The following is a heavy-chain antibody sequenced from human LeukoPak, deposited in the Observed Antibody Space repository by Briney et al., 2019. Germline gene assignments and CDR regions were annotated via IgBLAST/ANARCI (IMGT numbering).Heavy chain of an antibody. CDR2: INTDGTVT. CDR3: ATKQWLAPPPDS. J-gene: IGHJ4*02. D-gene: IGHD6-19*01. CDR1: GFTFSKYW. Sequence: PGGSLRLSCAASGFTFSKYWMLWVRQAPGKGLESVSRINTDGTVTTYADSVKGRFTVSRDNPDNTMFLQMNSVRDGHTAVYYCATKQWLAPPPDSWGQGTQVTVSS. V-gene: IGHV3-74*01.